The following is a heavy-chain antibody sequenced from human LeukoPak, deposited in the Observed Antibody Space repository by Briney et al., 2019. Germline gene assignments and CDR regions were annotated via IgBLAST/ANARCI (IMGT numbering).Heavy chain of an antibody. J-gene: IGHJ4*02. V-gene: IGHV3-48*03. D-gene: IGHD6-13*01. Sequence: PGGSLRLSCAASGLTFSNYEMNWVRQAPGKGLEWISYISSASNMIYYAESVKGRFTIPRDNAKNSLDLQMNSLRAEDTAVYYCATASGSWYRYYFDSWGQGTLVTVSS. CDR1: GLTFSNYE. CDR2: ISSASNMI. CDR3: ATASGSWYRYYFDS.